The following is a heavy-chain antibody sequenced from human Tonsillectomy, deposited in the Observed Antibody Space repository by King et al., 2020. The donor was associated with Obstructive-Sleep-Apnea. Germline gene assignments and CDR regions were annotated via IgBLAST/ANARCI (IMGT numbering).Heavy chain of an antibody. V-gene: IGHV3-30*02. CDR2: IRYDGNNK. CDR3: AKEWNYDILTGSSDAFDI. J-gene: IGHJ3*02. CDR1: GFTFTSYD. Sequence: VQLVESGGGVVQPGGSLRLSCTASGFTFTSYDMHWVRQAPGKGLEWVAFIRYDGNNKYYADSVKGLFTISRDNSKNTLSLQMNSLRAEDTAVYYCAKEWNYDILTGSSDAFDIWGQGTMVTVSS. D-gene: IGHD3-9*01.